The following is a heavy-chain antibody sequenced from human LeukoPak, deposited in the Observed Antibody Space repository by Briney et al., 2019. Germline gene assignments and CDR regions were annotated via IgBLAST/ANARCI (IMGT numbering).Heavy chain of an antibody. D-gene: IGHD2-21*02. Sequence: PGGSLRLSCAASGFTFSSYAMSWVRQAPGRGLEWVSAISGSGGSTYYADSVKGRFTISRDNSRNTLYLQVNSLRAEDTAVYYCARDRAYCGGDCYRMDYWGQGTLVTVSS. CDR2: ISGSGGST. CDR1: GFTFSSYA. V-gene: IGHV3-23*01. CDR3: ARDRAYCGGDCYRMDY. J-gene: IGHJ4*02.